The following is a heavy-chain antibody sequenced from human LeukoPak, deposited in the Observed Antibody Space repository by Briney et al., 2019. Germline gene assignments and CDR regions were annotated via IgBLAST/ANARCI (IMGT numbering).Heavy chain of an antibody. CDR1: GFTFSSYA. D-gene: IGHD3-3*01. V-gene: IGHV3-30-3*01. Sequence: PGRSLRLSCAASGFTFSSYAMHWVRQAPGKGLEWVAVISYDGSNKYYADSVKGRFTISRDNSKNTLYLQMNSLRAEDTAVYYCARARREKYYDFWSGAPHGAFDIWGQGTMVTVSS. CDR2: ISYDGSNK. CDR3: ARARREKYYDFWSGAPHGAFDI. J-gene: IGHJ3*02.